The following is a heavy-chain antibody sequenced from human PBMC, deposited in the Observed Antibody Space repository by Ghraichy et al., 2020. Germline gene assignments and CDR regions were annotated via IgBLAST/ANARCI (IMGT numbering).Heavy chain of an antibody. CDR3: ARDHDSSGWYTDAFDI. Sequence: SETLSLTCTVSGGSISSYYWSWIRQPAGKGLEWIGRIYTSGSTNYNPSLKSRVTMSVDTSKNQLSLKLSSVTAADTAVYYCARDHDSSGWYTDAFDIWGQGTMVTVSS. V-gene: IGHV4-4*07. D-gene: IGHD6-19*01. CDR2: IYTSGST. J-gene: IGHJ3*02. CDR1: GGSISSYY.